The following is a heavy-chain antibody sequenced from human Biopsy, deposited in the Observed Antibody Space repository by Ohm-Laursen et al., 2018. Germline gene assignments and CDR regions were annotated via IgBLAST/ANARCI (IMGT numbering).Heavy chain of an antibody. CDR3: ARDGAGSYHDY. Sequence: SLRLSCAAPGFTFSDYYMSWIRQAPGKGLEWVSYISGSGTTIFYADSVKGRFTVSRDNAKNLLYLQMNSLTVEDTAVYYCARDGAGSYHDYWGQGTLVTVSS. J-gene: IGHJ4*02. CDR2: ISGSGTTI. CDR1: GFTFSDYY. D-gene: IGHD3-10*01. V-gene: IGHV3-11*01.